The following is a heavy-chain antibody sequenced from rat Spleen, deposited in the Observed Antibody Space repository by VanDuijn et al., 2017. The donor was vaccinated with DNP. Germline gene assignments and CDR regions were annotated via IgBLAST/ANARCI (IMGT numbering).Heavy chain of an antibody. CDR1: GFSFNKYW. CDR3: SRLTTRVLFAY. Sequence: EVQLVESGGGPVQPGRSLKLSCVASGFSFNKYWMAWIRQAPGKGLEWVASITNSGTNTYYPDSVKGRFTISRDNAKSTLYLQMDSLRSEDTATYYCSRLTTRVLFAYWGQGTLVTVSS. D-gene: IGHD1-4*01. V-gene: IGHV5-31*01. CDR2: ITNSGTNT. J-gene: IGHJ3*01.